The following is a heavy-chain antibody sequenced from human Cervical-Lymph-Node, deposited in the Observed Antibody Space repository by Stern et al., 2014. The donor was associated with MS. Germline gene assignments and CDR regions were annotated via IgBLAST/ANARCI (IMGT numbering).Heavy chain of an antibody. CDR3: ARSSITIFRVVTAFDI. J-gene: IGHJ3*02. V-gene: IGHV4-31*01. CDR2: IYYTGST. D-gene: IGHD3-3*01. CDR1: GGPISSVGYH. Sequence: QLQLQESGPGLVKPSQTLSLSCTVSGGPISSVGYHWNWIRQHPEKGLEWIGSIYYTGSTYYNPSLKSLAVISVDSSKNQFSLNLTSVTAADTAVYYCARSSITIFRVVTAFDIWGQGTMVSVSS.